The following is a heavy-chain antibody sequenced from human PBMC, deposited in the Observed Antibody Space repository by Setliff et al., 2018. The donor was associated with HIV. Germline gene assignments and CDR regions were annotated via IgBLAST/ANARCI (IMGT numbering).Heavy chain of an antibody. CDR1: GYIFTNYW. D-gene: IGHD3-16*01. CDR2: IYPDDSAT. J-gene: IGHJ5*01. Sequence: GESLKISCKASGYIFTNYWIGWVRQMPGKGLEWMGIIYPDDSATRYSPSFQGQVTISADKSINTAYLRWRSLRASDTAIYFCAKHGFERKSPYNWFDSWGQGTLVTVSS. V-gene: IGHV5-51*01. CDR3: AKHGFERKSPYNWFDS.